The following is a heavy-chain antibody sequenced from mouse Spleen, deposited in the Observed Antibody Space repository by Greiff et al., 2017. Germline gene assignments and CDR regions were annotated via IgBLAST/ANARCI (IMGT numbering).Heavy chain of an antibody. CDR3: ARQAATVPYFDY. V-gene: IGHV5-6*01. CDR2: ISSGGSYT. J-gene: IGHJ2*01. Sequence: EVQLVESGGDLVKPGGSLKLSCAASGFTFSSYGMSWVRQTPDKRLEWVATISSGGSYTYYPDSVKGRFTISRDNAKNTLYLQMSSLKSEDTAMYYCARQAATVPYFDYWGQGTTLTVSS. CDR1: GFTFSSYG. D-gene: IGHD1-1*01.